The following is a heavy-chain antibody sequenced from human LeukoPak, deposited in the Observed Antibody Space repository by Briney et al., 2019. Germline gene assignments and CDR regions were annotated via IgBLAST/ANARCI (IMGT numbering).Heavy chain of an antibody. D-gene: IGHD1-26*01. CDR2: ISSSSSYI. V-gene: IGHV3-21*01. Sequence: GGSLRLSCAASGFTFGSYSMNWVRQAPGKGLGWVSSISSSSSYIYYADSVKGRFTISRDNAENSLYLQMNSLRAEDTDVYYCARKTAGGASPVHYWGQGTLATVSS. CDR3: ARKTAGGASPVHY. CDR1: GFTFGSYS. J-gene: IGHJ4*02.